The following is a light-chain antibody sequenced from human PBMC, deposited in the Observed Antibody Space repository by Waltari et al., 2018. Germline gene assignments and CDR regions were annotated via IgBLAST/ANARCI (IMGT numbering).Light chain of an antibody. CDR3: HQYNYWPPAYT. CDR1: RNVGSS. Sequence: EVVLTQSPGALSVSPGESATLSCRASRNVGSSLAWYQQTPGQTPRLLVYDAKNRATDVPARFSGSRYSTQYTLTIGSLTYEEFGVYYCHQYNYWPPAYTFGQGTKLEIK. V-gene: IGKV3-15*01. J-gene: IGKJ2*01. CDR2: DAK.